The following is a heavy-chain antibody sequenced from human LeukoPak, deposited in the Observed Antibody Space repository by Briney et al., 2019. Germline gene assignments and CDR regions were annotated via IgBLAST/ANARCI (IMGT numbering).Heavy chain of an antibody. Sequence: ASVKVSCKASGYTFTSYYMHWVRQAPGQGLEWMGIINPRGGSPTYAQKFQGRVTMTRDTSTSTVYMELSSLRSEDTAVYYCARSAYTQWLAHFDYWGQGTLVTVSS. CDR3: ARSAYTQWLAHFDY. J-gene: IGHJ4*02. CDR1: GYTFTSYY. D-gene: IGHD6-19*01. V-gene: IGHV1-46*01. CDR2: INPRGGSP.